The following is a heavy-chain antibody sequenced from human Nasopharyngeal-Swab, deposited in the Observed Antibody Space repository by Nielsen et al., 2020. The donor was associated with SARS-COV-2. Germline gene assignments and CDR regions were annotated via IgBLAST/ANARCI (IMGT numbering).Heavy chain of an antibody. J-gene: IGHJ6*02. CDR2: ISYDGSNK. Sequence: GESLKISCAASGFTFSSYGMHWVRQAPGEGLEWVAVISYDGSNKYYADSVKGRFTISRDNSKNTLYLQMNSLRAEDTAVYYCANSDFWSGYYKPHYYYYGMDVWGQGTTVTVSS. CDR1: GFTFSSYG. V-gene: IGHV3-30*18. D-gene: IGHD3-3*01. CDR3: ANSDFWSGYYKPHYYYYGMDV.